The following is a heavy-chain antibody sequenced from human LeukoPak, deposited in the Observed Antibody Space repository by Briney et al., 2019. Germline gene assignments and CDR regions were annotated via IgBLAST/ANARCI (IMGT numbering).Heavy chain of an antibody. CDR3: ARALSWTTNSYYYMDV. CDR1: VYTFTSYD. Sequence: ASVKVSCKASVYTFTSYDINWVRQATGPGLEWMGWMNPNSGNTGYAQKFQGRATMTKNTSITTAYMELSSLRSEDTAVYYCARALSWTTNSYYYMDVWGKGTTVTVSS. D-gene: IGHD3/OR15-3a*01. J-gene: IGHJ6*03. CDR2: MNPNSGNT. V-gene: IGHV1-8*01.